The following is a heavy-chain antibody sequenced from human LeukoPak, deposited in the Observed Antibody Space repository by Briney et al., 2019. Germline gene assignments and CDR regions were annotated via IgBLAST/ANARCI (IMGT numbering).Heavy chain of an antibody. Sequence: GGSLRLSCAASGFTFSDYYMSWIRQAPGKGLEWVSYISSSRSTIYYADSVKGRFTISRDNAKNSLYLQMNSLRAEDTAVYYCARAPEYYYMDVWGKGTTVTVSS. J-gene: IGHJ6*03. CDR3: ARAPEYYYMDV. CDR2: ISSSRSTI. CDR1: GFTFSDYY. V-gene: IGHV3-11*04.